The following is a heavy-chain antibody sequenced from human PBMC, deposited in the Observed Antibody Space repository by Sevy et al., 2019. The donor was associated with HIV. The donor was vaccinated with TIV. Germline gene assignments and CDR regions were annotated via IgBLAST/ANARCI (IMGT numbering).Heavy chain of an antibody. CDR3: TRDSDYGGNSRYFDY. D-gene: IGHD4-17*01. V-gene: IGHV3-49*03. CDR1: GFTFGDYA. J-gene: IGHJ4*02. Sequence: GGSLRLSCTASGFTFGDYAMSWFRQAPGKGLEWVGFIRSKAYGGTTEYAVSVKGRFTISRDDSKSIAYLQMNSLKTDDTAVYYCTRDSDYGGNSRYFDYWGQGTLVTVSS. CDR2: IRSKAYGGTT.